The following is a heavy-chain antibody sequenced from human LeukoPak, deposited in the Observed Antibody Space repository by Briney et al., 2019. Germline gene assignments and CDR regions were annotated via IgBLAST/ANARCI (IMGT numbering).Heavy chain of an antibody. D-gene: IGHD1-26*01. V-gene: IGHV7-4-1*02. CDR2: INTNTGNP. Sequence: ASVKVSCKASGYTFTSYAISWVRQAPGQGLEWMGWINTNTGNPTHAQGFTGRFVFSLDTSVSTAYLQISSLKAEDTAVYYCARDFEQYSGSYSPFDYWGQGTLVTVSS. CDR1: GYTFTSYA. CDR3: ARDFEQYSGSYSPFDY. J-gene: IGHJ4*02.